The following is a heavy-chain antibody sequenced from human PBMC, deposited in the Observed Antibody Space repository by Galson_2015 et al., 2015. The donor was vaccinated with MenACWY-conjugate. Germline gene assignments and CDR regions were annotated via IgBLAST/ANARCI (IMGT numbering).Heavy chain of an antibody. V-gene: IGHV3-23*01. CDR3: AKDAPYGSGSYPGLRLFHHL. CDR1: GFTFSSYA. CDR2: ISGSGGST. Sequence: SLRLSCAASGFTFSSYAMSWVRQAPGKGLEWVSAISGSGGSTYYADSVKGRFTISRDNSKNTLYLQMNSLRAEDTAVYYCAKDAPYGSGSYPGLRLFHHLWGQGTLVTVSS. J-gene: IGHJ4*02. D-gene: IGHD3-10*01.